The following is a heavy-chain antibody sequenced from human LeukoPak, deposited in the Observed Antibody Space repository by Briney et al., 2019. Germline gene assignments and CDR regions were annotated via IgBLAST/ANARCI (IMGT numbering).Heavy chain of an antibody. CDR3: ARYGDYSVKD. D-gene: IGHD4-17*01. Sequence: SETLSLTCTVSGGSISGYYWTWIRQPPGKGLEWIGHIYYSGSTNYNPSLKSRVTISVDTSKNQFSLKLSSVTAADTAVYYCARYGDYSVKDWGQGTLVTVSS. V-gene: IGHV4-59*08. CDR1: GGSISGYY. J-gene: IGHJ4*02. CDR2: IYYSGST.